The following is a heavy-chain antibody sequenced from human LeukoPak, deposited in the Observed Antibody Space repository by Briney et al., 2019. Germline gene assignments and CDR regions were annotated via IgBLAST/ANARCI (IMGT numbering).Heavy chain of an antibody. D-gene: IGHD2-15*01. V-gene: IGHV1-58*02. CDR2: IVVGSGNT. J-gene: IGHJ4*02. CDR1: GFTFTSSA. Sequence: SVKVSCKASGFTFTSSAMQWVRQARGQRLEWIGWIVVGSGNTNYAQKFQERVTITRDMPTSTAYMELSSLRSEDTAVYYCLVVAASTHGYWGQGTLVTVSS. CDR3: LVVAASTHGY.